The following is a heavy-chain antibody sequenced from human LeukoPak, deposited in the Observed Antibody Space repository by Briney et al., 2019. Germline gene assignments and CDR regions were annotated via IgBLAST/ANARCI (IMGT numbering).Heavy chain of an antibody. CDR2: IYTSGST. J-gene: IGHJ3*02. V-gene: IGHV4-61*02. CDR3: ARWMVRGVTAFDI. Sequence: KPSQTLSLTCTGSGGSISSGSYYWSWIRQPAGKGLECIGRIYTSGSTKYNPSLKSRVTISIDTSKNQFSLKLNSVTAADTAVYYCARWMVRGVTAFDIWGQGTMLTVSS. CDR1: GGSISSGSYY. D-gene: IGHD3-10*01.